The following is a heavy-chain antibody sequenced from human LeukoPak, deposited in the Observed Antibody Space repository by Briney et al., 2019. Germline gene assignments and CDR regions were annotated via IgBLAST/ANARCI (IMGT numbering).Heavy chain of an antibody. V-gene: IGHV3-23*01. CDR3: ARGAALVGTASFIFDY. CDR1: AFALSSHA. J-gene: IGHJ4*02. D-gene: IGHD1-26*01. CDR2: TCGKGCRT. Sequence: PGGSLRLSCPCSAFALSSHAMDGVRPAPGKNLEGVSSTCGKGCRTYYPDSLRGRFTISRDNSKNTLFLQMNSLRAEDSAVYYCARGAALVGTASFIFDYWGQGILVTVSS.